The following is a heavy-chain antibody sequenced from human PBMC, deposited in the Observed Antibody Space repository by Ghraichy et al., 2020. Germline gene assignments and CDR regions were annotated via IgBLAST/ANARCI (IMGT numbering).Heavy chain of an antibody. CDR1: GGSISTYIYY. V-gene: IGHV4-39*01. CDR3: ARRSPSMTPFYFDY. D-gene: IGHD2-15*01. J-gene: IGHJ4*02. CDR2: IYYSGNT. Sequence: SETLSLTCTVSGGSISTYIYYWGWIRQPPGKGLEWIGSIYYSGNTYYNPSLKSRVTISVDTSKNQFSLKLSSVTAADTAVYYCARRSPSMTPFYFDYWGQGTLVTVSS.